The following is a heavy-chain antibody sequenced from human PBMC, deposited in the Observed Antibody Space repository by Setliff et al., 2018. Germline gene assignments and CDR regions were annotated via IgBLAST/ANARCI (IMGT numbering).Heavy chain of an antibody. D-gene: IGHD2-15*01. J-gene: IGHJ4*02. CDR3: AKDNGGNPDCDY. CDR1: GYTFTSYG. CDR2: IIPKFGAS. V-gene: IGHV1-69*06. Sequence: SVKVSCKASGYTFTSYGINWVRQAPGQGLEWMGRIIPKFGASTYAQKFRGRVTITADTSASTTYMALSSLRSEDTAVYYCAKDNGGNPDCDYWGRGTLVTLSS.